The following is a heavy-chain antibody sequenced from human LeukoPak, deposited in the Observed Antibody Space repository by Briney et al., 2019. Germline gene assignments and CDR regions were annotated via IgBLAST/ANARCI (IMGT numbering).Heavy chain of an antibody. CDR2: IWYDGSNK. CDR3: ARDGLVSISYFDY. CDR1: GFTFSSYG. Sequence: GGSLRLSCAASGFTFSSYGMHWVRQAPGKGLEWVAVIWYDGSNKYYADSVKGRFTISRDNSKNTLYLQMNSLRAEDTAVYYCARDGLVSISYFDYWGQGTLVTVSS. V-gene: IGHV3-33*01. J-gene: IGHJ4*02. D-gene: IGHD3/OR15-3a*01.